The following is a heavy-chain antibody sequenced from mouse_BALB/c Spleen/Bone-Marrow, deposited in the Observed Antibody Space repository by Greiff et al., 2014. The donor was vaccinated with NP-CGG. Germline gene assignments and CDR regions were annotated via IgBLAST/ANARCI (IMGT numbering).Heavy chain of an antibody. V-gene: IGHV3-5*02. CDR3: ARAYYRYAMDY. D-gene: IGHD2-14*01. CDR2: IYYSGTI. Sequence: EVKLVESGPGLVKPSQTVSLTCTVTGISITTGNYRWSWIRQFPGNKLEWIGFIYYSGTITYNPSLTSRTTITRDTSRNQFFLEMNSLTAEDTATYYCARAYYRYAMDYWGQGTSVTVSS. CDR1: GISITTGNYR. J-gene: IGHJ4*01.